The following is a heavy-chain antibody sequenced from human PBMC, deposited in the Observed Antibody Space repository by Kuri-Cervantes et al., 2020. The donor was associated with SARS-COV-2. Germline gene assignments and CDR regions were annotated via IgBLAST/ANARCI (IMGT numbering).Heavy chain of an antibody. D-gene: IGHD3-3*01. V-gene: IGHV4-4*07. J-gene: IGHJ6*02. Sequence: SETLSLTCTVSGGFSSSNFWSWIRQPAGKGLEWIGRIYSSGSANYNPSLKSRVTMSVDMSKNQFSLKLSSVTAADTAVYYCARGGYDFWSGYYTYYYGMDVWGQGTTVTVSS. CDR3: ARGGYDFWSGYYTYYYGMDV. CDR2: IYSSGSA. CDR1: GGFSSSNF.